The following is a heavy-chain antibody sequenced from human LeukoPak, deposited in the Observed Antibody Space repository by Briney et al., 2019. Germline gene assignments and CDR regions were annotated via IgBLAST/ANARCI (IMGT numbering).Heavy chain of an antibody. Sequence: GGSLRLSCAASGFTFSDYYMSWVRQAPGKGLEWVSIIYSGGSTYYADSVKGRFTVSRDNSKNTLSLQMNSLREEDTAVYYCARGQSGTPHYYYGMDVWGQGTTVTVSS. CDR1: GFTFSDYY. J-gene: IGHJ6*02. CDR2: IYSGGST. CDR3: ARGQSGTPHYYYGMDV. V-gene: IGHV3-53*01. D-gene: IGHD3-10*01.